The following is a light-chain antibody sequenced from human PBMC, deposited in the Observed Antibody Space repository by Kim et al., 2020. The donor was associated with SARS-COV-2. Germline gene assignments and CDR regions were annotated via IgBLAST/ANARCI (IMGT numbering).Light chain of an antibody. CDR3: ISYTSRSTHVV. J-gene: IGLJ2*01. CDR2: DVS. V-gene: IGLV2-14*03. CDR1: SSDIGGYNY. Sequence: QSALTQPASVSGSPGQSITISCTGTSSDIGGYNYVSWYQQHPGKAPKVMIYDVSNRPSGVSNRFSGSKSGNTASLTISGLQVEDEAGYYCISYTSRSTHVVFGGGTQLTVL.